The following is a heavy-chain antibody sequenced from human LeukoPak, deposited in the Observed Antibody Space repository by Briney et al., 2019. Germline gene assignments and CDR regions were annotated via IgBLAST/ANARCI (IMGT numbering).Heavy chain of an antibody. CDR2: IKQDGSEK. CDR1: GFTFSRYW. D-gene: IGHD4-17*01. J-gene: IGHJ4*02. V-gene: IGHV3-7*01. CDR3: ARDGGDFGDSYFDY. Sequence: GGSLRLSCAASGFTFSRYWMSWVRQAPGKGLEWVANIKQDGSEKYYVDSVRGRFTISRDNAKNSLYLQMNSLRVEDTAVYYCARDGGDFGDSYFDYWGQGTLVTVSS.